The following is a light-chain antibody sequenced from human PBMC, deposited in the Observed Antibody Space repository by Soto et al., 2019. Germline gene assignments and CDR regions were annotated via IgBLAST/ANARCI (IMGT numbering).Light chain of an antibody. CDR1: QNVTTR. V-gene: IGKV3-15*01. J-gene: IGKJ4*01. Sequence: EKVMTQSPATLSVSPGERATLSCRASQNVTTRLAWYQQKPGQAPRLLIFDAFTRATGIPARFSGSASGTDFTLTISSLQSEYSAVYYCQQYDEWPLTFGGGTKVEIK. CDR2: DAF. CDR3: QQYDEWPLT.